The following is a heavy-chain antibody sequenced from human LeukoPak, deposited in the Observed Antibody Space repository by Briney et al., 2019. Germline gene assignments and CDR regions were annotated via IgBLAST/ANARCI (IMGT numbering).Heavy chain of an antibody. CDR1: GFTFINYW. Sequence: PGGSLRLSCAASGFTFINYWMSWVRQAPGKGLEWVANMKQDGSVKYYVDSMKGRFTISRDNAKNSLYLQMSGLRAEDTAVYFCARIGYSSLSFDYWGQGVLVTVYS. D-gene: IGHD6-6*01. CDR2: MKQDGSVK. V-gene: IGHV3-7*03. J-gene: IGHJ4*02. CDR3: ARIGYSSLSFDY.